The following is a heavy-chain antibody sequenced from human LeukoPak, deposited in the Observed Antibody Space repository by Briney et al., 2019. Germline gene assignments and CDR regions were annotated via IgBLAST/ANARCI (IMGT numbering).Heavy chain of an antibody. CDR2: ISGSSSYI. D-gene: IGHD3-9*01. V-gene: IGHV3-21*01. Sequence: GGSLRLSCAASGFTFNSYSMNWVRQAPGKGLEWVSSISGSSSYIYYADSMKGRFTISRDNAKNSLYLQMNSLRAEDTAVYYCVAYYDILTGYKYWGQGTLVTVSS. J-gene: IGHJ4*02. CDR1: GFTFNSYS. CDR3: VAYYDILTGYKY.